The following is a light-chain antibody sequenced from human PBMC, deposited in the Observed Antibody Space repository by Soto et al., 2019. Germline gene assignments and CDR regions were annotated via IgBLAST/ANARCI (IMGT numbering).Light chain of an antibody. Sequence: EIVMTQSPVTLSVSPGERATLSCRASQGIKNYLAWFQQKPGQAPRLLVYGASTRATTIPARFSGSGSGTEFTLSISSLQSEDFAVYYCQQYNSWPRTFGQGTK. CDR2: GAS. CDR1: QGIKNY. V-gene: IGKV3-15*01. CDR3: QQYNSWPRT. J-gene: IGKJ1*01.